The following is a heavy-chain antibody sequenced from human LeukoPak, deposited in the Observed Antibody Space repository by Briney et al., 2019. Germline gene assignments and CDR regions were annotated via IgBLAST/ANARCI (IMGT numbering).Heavy chain of an antibody. J-gene: IGHJ4*02. CDR2: ISGSGGST. Sequence: PGGSLRLSCAASGFTFSSYAMSWVRQAPGKGLEWVSAISGSGGSTYYADSVKGRFTISRDNSKNTLYLQMNSLRAEDTAVYYCAKSDGYYDSSGYYSWGQGTLVTVSS. D-gene: IGHD3-22*01. CDR1: GFTFSSYA. V-gene: IGHV3-23*01. CDR3: AKSDGYYDSSGYYS.